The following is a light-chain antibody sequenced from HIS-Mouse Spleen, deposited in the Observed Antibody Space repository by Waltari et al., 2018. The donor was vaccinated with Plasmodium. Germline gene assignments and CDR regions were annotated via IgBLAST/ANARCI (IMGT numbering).Light chain of an antibody. CDR3: SSYAGSNNLV. CDR2: EVS. V-gene: IGLV2-8*01. CDR1: SRDVAGYNY. Sequence: QSALTQPPSASGSPGQSVTISCPGPSRDVAGYNYVSWYQQHPGKAPKLMIYEVSKRPSGVPDRFSGSKSGNTASLTVSGLQAEDEADYYCSSYAGSNNLVFGGGTKLTVL. J-gene: IGLJ2*01.